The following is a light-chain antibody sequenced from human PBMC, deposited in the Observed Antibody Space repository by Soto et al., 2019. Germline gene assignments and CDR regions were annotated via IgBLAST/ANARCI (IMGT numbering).Light chain of an antibody. J-gene: IGLJ2*01. CDR2: EVT. Sequence: QSALTQPPSASGSPGQSVTISCTGTSSDVGGSNFVSWYQQHPGKAPKLMIYEVTKRPSGVPDRFSGSKSGNTASLTVSGLQAEDEADYYCSSYAGSNYYVVFGGGTKLTVL. CDR3: SSYAGSNYYVV. CDR1: SSDVGGSNF. V-gene: IGLV2-8*01.